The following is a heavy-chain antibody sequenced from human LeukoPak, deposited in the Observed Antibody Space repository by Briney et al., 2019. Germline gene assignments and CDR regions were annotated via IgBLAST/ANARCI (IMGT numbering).Heavy chain of an antibody. CDR3: ARNSYYYDSSGSPLDY. V-gene: IGHV3-33*08. J-gene: IGHJ4*02. CDR1: GFTFSSYA. D-gene: IGHD3-22*01. CDR2: IWYDGSNK. Sequence: GGSLRLSCAASGFTFSSYAMSWVRQAPGKGLEWVAVIWYDGSNKYYADSVKGRFTISRDNSKNTLYLQMNSLRAEDTAVYYCARNSYYYDSSGSPLDYWGQGTLVTVSS.